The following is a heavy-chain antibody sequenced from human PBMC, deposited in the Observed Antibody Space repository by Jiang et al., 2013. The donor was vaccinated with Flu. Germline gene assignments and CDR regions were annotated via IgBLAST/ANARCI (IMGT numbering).Heavy chain of an antibody. CDR1: GGSFSGYY. V-gene: IGHV4-34*01. Sequence: LLKPSETLSLTCAVYGGSFSGYYWSWIRQPPGKGLEWIGEINHSGSTNYNPSLKSRVTISVDTSKNQFSLKLSSVTAADTAVYYCARRYFDSFYYFDYWGQGTLVTVSS. CDR2: INHSGST. CDR3: ARRYFDSFYYFDY. J-gene: IGHJ4*02. D-gene: IGHD3-9*01.